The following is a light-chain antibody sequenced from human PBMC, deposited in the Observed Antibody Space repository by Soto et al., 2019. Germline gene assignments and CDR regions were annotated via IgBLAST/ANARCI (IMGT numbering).Light chain of an antibody. J-gene: IGLJ1*01. CDR3: CSYGGGPYV. CDR1: SSDVDGYNY. Sequence: QSVLTQPRSVSGPPGQSVTVSCTGTSSDVDGYNYVSWYQQHPDKAPKVIIYDVSKRPSGVPDRFSGSKSGNTASLTISGLQAEDEADYYCCSYGGGPYVFGNGTKVTVL. V-gene: IGLV2-11*01. CDR2: DVS.